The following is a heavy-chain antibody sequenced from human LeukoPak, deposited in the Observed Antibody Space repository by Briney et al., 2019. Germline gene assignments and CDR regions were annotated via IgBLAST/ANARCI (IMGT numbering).Heavy chain of an antibody. V-gene: IGHV4-59*08. Sequence: SETLSLTCSVSGGSSSNYYWSWIRQPPGRGLEWIGYIYYSGSTNSNASLKSRVTIFVDPSKNQFSLRLSSVTAADTAVYYCAVRYSGSPPGGYWGQGILVTVSS. CDR2: IYYSGST. D-gene: IGHD1-26*01. CDR1: GGSSSNYY. CDR3: AVRYSGSPPGGY. J-gene: IGHJ4*02.